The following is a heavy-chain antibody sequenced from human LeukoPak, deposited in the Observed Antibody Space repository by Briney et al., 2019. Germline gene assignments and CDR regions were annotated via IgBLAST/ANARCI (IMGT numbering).Heavy chain of an antibody. D-gene: IGHD6-13*01. CDR1: GGTFISYA. Sequence: SVKVSCTASGGTFISYAISWVRQAPGQGLEWMGGIIPIFGTANYAQKFQGRVTITADESTSTAYMELSSLRSEDTAVYYCARSVTSSSSWYWFDPWGQRTLVTVSS. CDR2: IIPIFGTA. J-gene: IGHJ5*02. CDR3: ARSVTSSSSWYWFDP. V-gene: IGHV1-69*01.